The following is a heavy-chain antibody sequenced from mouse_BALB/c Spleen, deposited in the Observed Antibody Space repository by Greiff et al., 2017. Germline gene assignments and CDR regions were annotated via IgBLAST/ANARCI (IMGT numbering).Heavy chain of an antibody. J-gene: IGHJ4*01. CDR3: ARAGGNYDAMDY. D-gene: IGHD2-1*01. CDR2: ISSGSSTI. V-gene: IGHV5-17*02. CDR1: GFTFSSFG. Sequence: EVNVVESGGGLVQPGGSRKLSCATSGFTFSSFGMHWVRQAPEKGLEWVAYISSGSSTIYYADTVKGRFTISRDNPKNTLFLQMTSLRSEDTAMYYCARAGGNYDAMDYWGQGTSVTVSS.